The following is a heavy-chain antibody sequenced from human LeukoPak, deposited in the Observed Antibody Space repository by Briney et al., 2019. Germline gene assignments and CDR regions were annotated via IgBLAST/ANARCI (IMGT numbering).Heavy chain of an antibody. V-gene: IGHV3-74*01. CDR3: TRGGGGRPFDS. CDR2: INTDGSST. CDR1: GFTFSSYW. D-gene: IGHD3-16*01. Sequence: GGSLRLSCAASGFTFSSYWMYWVRQAPGKGLVWVSRINTDGSSTSYADSVKGRFTISRDNAKNTLYPQMNSLRAEDTAVYYCTRGGGGRPFDSWGQGTLVTVSS. J-gene: IGHJ4*02.